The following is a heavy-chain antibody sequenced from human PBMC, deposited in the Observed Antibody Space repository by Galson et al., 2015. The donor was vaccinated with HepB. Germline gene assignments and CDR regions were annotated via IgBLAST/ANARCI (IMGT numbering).Heavy chain of an antibody. Sequence: SLRLSCATSGFTFSSFAMTWVRQAPGKGLEWVSAISDGGDTTYYADSVKGRFSITRDISKGTLSLQMNSLRAEDTAVYYCAKGDTPWGGFDIWGQGTMVTVSS. J-gene: IGHJ3*02. CDR1: GFTFSSFA. CDR2: ISDGGDTT. V-gene: IGHV3-23*01. CDR3: AKGDTPWGGFDI. D-gene: IGHD2-21*01.